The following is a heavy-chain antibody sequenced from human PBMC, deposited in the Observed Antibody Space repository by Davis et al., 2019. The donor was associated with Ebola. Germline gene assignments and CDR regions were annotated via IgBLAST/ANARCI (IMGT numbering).Heavy chain of an antibody. J-gene: IGHJ6*02. V-gene: IGHV4-59*08. Sequence: MPSETLSLTCSVSGASISSYYWSWIRQPPGKGLEWIGYIYYSGSTNYNPSLKSRVTISVDTSKNQFSLKLSSVTAADTAVYYCARHGPYYYDSSGYGYYYYGMDVWGQGTTVTVSS. CDR2: IYYSGST. D-gene: IGHD3-22*01. CDR1: GASISSYY. CDR3: ARHGPYYYDSSGYGYYYYGMDV.